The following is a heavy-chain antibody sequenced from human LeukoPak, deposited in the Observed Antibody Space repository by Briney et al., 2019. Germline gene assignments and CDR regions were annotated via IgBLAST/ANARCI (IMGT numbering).Heavy chain of an antibody. D-gene: IGHD3-10*02. CDR3: ARDMVFGELSPIDY. Sequence: ASVTVSCKASGYTFTRYYMHWVRQAPGQGREGMGWINPNSGGTNYEQKFQGRVTMTRDTSISTAYMELSRLRSDDTAVYYCARDMVFGELSPIDYWGQGTLVTVSS. V-gene: IGHV1-2*02. CDR1: GYTFTRYY. J-gene: IGHJ4*02. CDR2: INPNSGGT.